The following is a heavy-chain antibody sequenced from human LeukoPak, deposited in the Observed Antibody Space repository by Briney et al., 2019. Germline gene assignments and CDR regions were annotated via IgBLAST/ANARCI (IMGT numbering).Heavy chain of an antibody. J-gene: IGHJ4*02. V-gene: IGHV1-18*01. D-gene: IGHD3-10*01. CDR3: ARGVAMVRGVSYYFDY. CDR1: GYTFTSYG. Sequence: ASVKVSCKASGYTFTSYGISWVRQAPGQGLEWMGWISAYNGSTNYAQKLQGRVTMTTDTSTSTAYMELRSLSSDDPAVYYCARGVAMVRGVSYYFDYWGQGTLVTVSS. CDR2: ISAYNGST.